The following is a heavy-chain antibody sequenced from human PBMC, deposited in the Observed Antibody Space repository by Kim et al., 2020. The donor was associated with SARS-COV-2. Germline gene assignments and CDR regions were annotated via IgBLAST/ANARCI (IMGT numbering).Heavy chain of an antibody. CDR3: ARDRGWELFLDY. D-gene: IGHD1-26*01. J-gene: IGHJ4*02. V-gene: IGHV3-33*01. Sequence: YADPGKGRFTNSRDNSKNTLYLQMNSLRAEDTAVYYCARDRGWELFLDYWGQGTLVTVSS.